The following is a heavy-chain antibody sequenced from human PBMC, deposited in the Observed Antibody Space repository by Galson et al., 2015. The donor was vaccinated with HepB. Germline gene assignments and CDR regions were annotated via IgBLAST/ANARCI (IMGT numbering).Heavy chain of an antibody. V-gene: IGHV3-9*02. CDR2: ISWNSGTL. D-gene: IGHD6-13*01. Sequence: SLRLSCAASGFSSDDYGMHWVRQAPGKGLEWVSGISWNSGTLGYADSVKGRFTISRDNAKNSLYLQMNSLKTEDTALYYCAKQNEDGSSWFQAPDYWGQGTLVTVSS. CDR1: GFSSDDYG. CDR3: AKQNEDGSSWFQAPDY. J-gene: IGHJ4*02.